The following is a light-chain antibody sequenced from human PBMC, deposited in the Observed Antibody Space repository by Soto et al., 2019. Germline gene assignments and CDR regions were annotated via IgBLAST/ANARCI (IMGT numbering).Light chain of an antibody. CDR3: QQSGSSFYT. J-gene: IGKJ2*01. Sequence: EIVLTQSPGTLSLSPGERATLSCRASQSVSSAYLAWYQQIPGQAPRLLIYGASSRATGIPDRFSGSGSGTNFNPTIHGLEPEDFAVYYCQQSGSSFYTFGQGTKLEIK. V-gene: IGKV3-20*01. CDR1: QSVSSAY. CDR2: GAS.